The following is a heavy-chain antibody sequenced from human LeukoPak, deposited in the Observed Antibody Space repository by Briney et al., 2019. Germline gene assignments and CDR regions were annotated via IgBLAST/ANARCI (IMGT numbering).Heavy chain of an antibody. D-gene: IGHD3-22*01. V-gene: IGHV1-69*06. Sequence: SVKVSCKASGGTFSSYAISWVRQAPGQGLEWMGGIIPIFGTANYAQKFQGRVTITADKSTSTAYMELSSLRSEDTAVYYCAKGSSTYYYDSSGYRLLDYWGQGTLVTVSS. CDR2: IIPIFGTA. J-gene: IGHJ4*02. CDR1: GGTFSSYA. CDR3: AKGSSTYYYDSSGYRLLDY.